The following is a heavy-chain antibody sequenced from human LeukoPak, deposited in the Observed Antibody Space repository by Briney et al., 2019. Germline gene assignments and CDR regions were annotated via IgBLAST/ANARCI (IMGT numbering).Heavy chain of an antibody. V-gene: IGHV3-48*02. D-gene: IGHD3-10*01. CDR2: ISSSTTLI. CDR3: AREGHYGALDI. CDR1: GFTFSYYS. Sequence: GGSLRLFCAASGFTFSYYSMKWVRQAPGKGLEWVSYISSSTTLIHYADSVKGSFTISRDNAKSSLYLQMNSLRDEDTALYFCAREGHYGALDIWGQGTMVTVSS. J-gene: IGHJ3*02.